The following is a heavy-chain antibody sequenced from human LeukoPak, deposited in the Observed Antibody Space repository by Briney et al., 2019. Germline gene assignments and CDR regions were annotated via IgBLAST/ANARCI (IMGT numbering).Heavy chain of an antibody. Sequence: SETLSLTCTVSGGSISSYYWSWIRQPPGKGLEWIGYTYYSGSTNYNPSLKSRVTISVDTSKNQFSLKLSSVTAADTAVYYCARHCSGGSCYSFDAFDIWGQGTMVTVSS. D-gene: IGHD2-15*01. CDR2: TYYSGST. J-gene: IGHJ3*02. V-gene: IGHV4-59*01. CDR3: ARHCSGGSCYSFDAFDI. CDR1: GGSISSYY.